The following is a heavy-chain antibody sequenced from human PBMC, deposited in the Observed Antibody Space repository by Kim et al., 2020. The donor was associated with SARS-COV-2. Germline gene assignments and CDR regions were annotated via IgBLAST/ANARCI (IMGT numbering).Heavy chain of an antibody. CDR1: GFTFSSYA. J-gene: IGHJ4*02. Sequence: GGSLRLSCAASGFTFSSYAMHWVRQAPGKGLEWVAVITYDGSNKYYADSVKGRFTISRDNSKNTLYLQMNSLRAEDTAVYYCARDGPSLYDSSGYPGYWGQGTLVTVSS. D-gene: IGHD3-22*01. CDR2: ITYDGSNK. CDR3: ARDGPSLYDSSGYPGY. V-gene: IGHV3-30*04.